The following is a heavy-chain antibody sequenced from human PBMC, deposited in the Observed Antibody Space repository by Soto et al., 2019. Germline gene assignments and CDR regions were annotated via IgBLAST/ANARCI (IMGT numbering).Heavy chain of an antibody. CDR2: ISAYNGNT. Sequence: QVQLVQSGAEVKKPGASVKVSCKASGYTFTSYGIIWVRQAPGQGLEWMGWISAYNGNTNYAQKFKGRVTITADESTSTAYMELSSLRSEDTAVYYCARESSDYGDYGWGQGTLVTVSS. D-gene: IGHD4-17*01. CDR3: ARESSDYGDYG. J-gene: IGHJ4*02. CDR1: GYTFTSYG. V-gene: IGHV1-18*04.